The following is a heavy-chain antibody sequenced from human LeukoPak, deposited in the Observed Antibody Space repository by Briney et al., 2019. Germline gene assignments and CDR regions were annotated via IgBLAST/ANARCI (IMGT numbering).Heavy chain of an antibody. J-gene: IGHJ4*02. Sequence: GGSLRLSCAASGFTFSSYSMNWVRQAPGKGLECVASISRNSGDYTLYAASVKGRFTISRDNSRSTLYLQMNSLRAEDTAVYYCSKKGQNEDYGKPDWGQGTLVTVSS. CDR2: ISRNSGDYT. CDR3: SKKGQNEDYGKPD. CDR1: GFTFSSYS. D-gene: IGHD4-17*01. V-gene: IGHV3-23*01.